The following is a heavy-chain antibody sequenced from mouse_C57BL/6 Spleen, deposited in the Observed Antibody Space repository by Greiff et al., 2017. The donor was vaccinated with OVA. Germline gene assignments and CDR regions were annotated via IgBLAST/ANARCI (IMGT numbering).Heavy chain of an antibody. CDR1: GFTFSDFY. CDR3: ARDARVTTVVEDYYAMDY. J-gene: IGHJ4*01. CDR2: SRNKANDYTT. V-gene: IGHV7-1*01. D-gene: IGHD1-1*01. Sequence: EVKLVESGGGLVQSGRSLRLSCATSGFTFSDFYMEWVRQAPGKGLEWIAASRNKANDYTTEYSASVKGRFIVSRDTSQSILYLQMNALRAEDTAIYYCARDARVTTVVEDYYAMDYWGQGTSVTVSS.